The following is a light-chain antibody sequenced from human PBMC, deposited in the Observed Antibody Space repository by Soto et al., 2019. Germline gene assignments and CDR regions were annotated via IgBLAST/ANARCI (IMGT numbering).Light chain of an antibody. CDR3: QQYNNWRT. CDR2: GAS. Sequence: PGERVTLSCRASQSVSSDFLAWYQGKPGQAPRLLIYGASTRATGIPARFSGSGSGTEFTLTISSLQSEDFAVYYCQQYNNWRTFGQGTKVDNK. J-gene: IGKJ1*01. CDR1: QSVSSD. V-gene: IGKV3-15*01.